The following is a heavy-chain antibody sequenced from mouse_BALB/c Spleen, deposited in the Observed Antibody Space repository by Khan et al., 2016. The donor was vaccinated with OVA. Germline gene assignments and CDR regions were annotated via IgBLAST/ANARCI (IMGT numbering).Heavy chain of an antibody. CDR1: GSTFTSYG. V-gene: IGHV1S134*01. Sequence: VQLQQSGAELGRPGSSVKLSCKTSGSTFTSYGIKWVKQRPGQGLEWIGYIYPGNGYTEYNERFQGKAILTSDTSSSKAYMQLRSLTSEDSAIYFCTPAYYRYYFDYWGQGTTLTVSS. J-gene: IGHJ2*01. D-gene: IGHD2-14*01. CDR3: TPAYYRYYFDY. CDR2: IYPGNGYT.